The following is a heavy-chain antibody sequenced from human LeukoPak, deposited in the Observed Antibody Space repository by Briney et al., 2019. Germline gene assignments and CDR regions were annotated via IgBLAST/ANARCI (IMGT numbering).Heavy chain of an antibody. Sequence: GSLRLSCAASGFTFATYSMNWIRQAPGEGLEWVSSISHTGSYLFYADSMRGRFTTSRDNAKNSLYLHMDSLRAEDTAVYYCARDGYGGSYEYSGTYSEYYGMDVWGQGTMVTVSS. J-gene: IGHJ6*02. D-gene: IGHD1-26*01. V-gene: IGHV3-21*01. CDR1: GFTFATYS. CDR2: ISHTGSYL. CDR3: ARDGYGGSYEYSGTYSEYYGMDV.